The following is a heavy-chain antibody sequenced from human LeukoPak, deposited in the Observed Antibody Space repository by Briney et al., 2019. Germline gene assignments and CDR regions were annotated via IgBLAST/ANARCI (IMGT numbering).Heavy chain of an antibody. CDR2: IYHTGLT. J-gene: IGHJ4*02. D-gene: IGHD3-10*01. Sequence: SQTLSLTCTVSGGSIISGGYYWSWIRQPPGKGLEWIGYIYHTGLTYYNSSLKSRVSISVDTSKNQFSLKLTSVTAADTAVYYCARVAYGSGSRLIDCWGQGALVTISS. CDR3: ARVAYGSGSRLIDC. V-gene: IGHV4-30-2*01. CDR1: GGSIISGGYY.